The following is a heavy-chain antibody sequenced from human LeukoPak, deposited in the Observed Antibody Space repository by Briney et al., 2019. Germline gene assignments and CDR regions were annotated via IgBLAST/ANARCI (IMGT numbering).Heavy chain of an antibody. CDR2: ISSSSSYI. J-gene: IGHJ4*02. CDR3: ARDKPGGGYDYGNDY. V-gene: IGHV3-21*01. Sequence: GGSLRLSCAASGFTFSSYSMSWVRQAPGKGLEWVSSISSSSSYIYYADSVKGRFTISRDNVKNSLYLQMNSLRAEDTAVYYCARDKPGGGYDYGNDYWGQGTLVTVSS. D-gene: IGHD5-12*01. CDR1: GFTFSSYS.